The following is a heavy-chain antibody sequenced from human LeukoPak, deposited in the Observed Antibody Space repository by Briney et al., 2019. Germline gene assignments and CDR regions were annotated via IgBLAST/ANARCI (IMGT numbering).Heavy chain of an antibody. CDR2: INPNSGGT. D-gene: IGHD2-2*01. CDR1: GYTFTGYY. Sequence: ASVKVSCKASGYTFTGYYMHWVRQAPGQGLEWMGWINPNSGGTNYAQKFQGRVTMTRNTSISTAYMELSSLRSEDTAVYYCARGQHNWFDPWGQGTLVTVSS. CDR3: ARGQHNWFDP. V-gene: IGHV1-2*02. J-gene: IGHJ5*02.